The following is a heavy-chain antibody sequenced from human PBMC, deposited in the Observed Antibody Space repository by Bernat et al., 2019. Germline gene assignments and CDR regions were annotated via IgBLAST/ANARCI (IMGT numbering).Heavy chain of an antibody. CDR1: GFTFSSYG. D-gene: IGHD3-16*02. J-gene: IGHJ4*02. V-gene: IGHV3-33*01. CDR2: IWYDGSNK. Sequence: QVQLVESGGGVVQPGRSLRLSCAASGFTFSSYGMHWVRQAPGKGLEWVAVIWYDGSNKYYADSVKGRFTISRDNSKNTLYLQMNSLRAEDTAVYYCARDEVYDYIWGSYRILDSWGQGTLVTVSS. CDR3: ARDEVYDYIWGSYRILDS.